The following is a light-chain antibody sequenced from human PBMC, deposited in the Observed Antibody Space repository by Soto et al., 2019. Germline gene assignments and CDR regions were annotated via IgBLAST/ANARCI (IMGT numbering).Light chain of an antibody. V-gene: IGLV2-14*01. J-gene: IGLJ1*01. CDR1: SSDVGGYNY. Sequence: QSALTQPASVSGSPGQSITISCTGTSSDVGGYNYVSWYQQHPGKAPELMIYEVSNRPSGVSNRFSGSKSGNTASLTISGLQAEDEAEYYCSSYTSSGTPHVFGTGTKLTVL. CDR3: SSYTSSGTPHV. CDR2: EVS.